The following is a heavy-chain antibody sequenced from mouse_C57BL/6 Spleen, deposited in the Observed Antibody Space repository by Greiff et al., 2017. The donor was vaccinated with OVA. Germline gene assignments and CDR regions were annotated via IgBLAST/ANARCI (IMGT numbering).Heavy chain of an antibody. D-gene: IGHD2-12*01. CDR2: FTMYSDAT. CDR1: YFAFMASA. V-gene: IGHV1-49*01. J-gene: IGHJ4*01. Sequence: LKESGAELVRPGSSVKLSCKDSYFAFMASAMHWVKQRPGHGLEWIGSFTMYSDATEYSENFKGQATLTANTSSSTAYMELSSLTSEDSAVYYCARSGYDTTRDYYAMDYWGQGTSVTVSS. CDR3: ARSGYDTTRDYYAMDY.